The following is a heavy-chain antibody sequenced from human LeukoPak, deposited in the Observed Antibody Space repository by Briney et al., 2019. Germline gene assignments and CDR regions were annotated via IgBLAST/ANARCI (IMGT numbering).Heavy chain of an antibody. D-gene: IGHD3-16*01. Sequence: GGSLRLSCAASGFTFGTYNMNWVRQAPGKGLEWVSYISSSSTTIYYADSVRGRFTISRDNAKNSLYLQMNSLRAEDTAVYYCARDWGAYDGMDVWGQGTTVTVSS. V-gene: IGHV3-48*04. CDR3: ARDWGAYDGMDV. J-gene: IGHJ6*02. CDR1: GFTFGTYN. CDR2: ISSSSTTI.